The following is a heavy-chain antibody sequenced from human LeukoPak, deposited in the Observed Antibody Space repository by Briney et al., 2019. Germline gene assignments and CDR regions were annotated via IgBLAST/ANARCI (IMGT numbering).Heavy chain of an antibody. Sequence: SETLSLTCTVPGGSISNYYWSWIRQPPGKGLEWIGYISDSGTTNYNPSLKSRVTTSLDTSKNQFSLQLRSVTAADTAVYYCARNFMVRGDQVNYYYYYLDVWGTGATITV. CDR2: ISDSGTT. CDR1: GGSISNYY. V-gene: IGHV4-59*01. D-gene: IGHD3-10*01. J-gene: IGHJ6*03. CDR3: ARNFMVRGDQVNYYYYYLDV.